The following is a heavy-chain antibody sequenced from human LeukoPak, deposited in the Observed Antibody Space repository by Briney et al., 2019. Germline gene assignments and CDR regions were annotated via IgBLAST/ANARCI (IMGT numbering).Heavy chain of an antibody. J-gene: IGHJ5*02. V-gene: IGHV1-8*01. CDR3: ARGVGAQHSFDP. CDR1: GYTFNSFD. D-gene: IGHD1-26*01. Sequence: GASVKVSCKASGYTFNSFDIECVRQATGQGPEWMGWMNPDSGNTGYAQKFQGRVTMTRNTSINTAYMELSSLRSKDTAVYYCARGVGAQHSFDPWGQGTLVAVSS. CDR2: MNPDSGNT.